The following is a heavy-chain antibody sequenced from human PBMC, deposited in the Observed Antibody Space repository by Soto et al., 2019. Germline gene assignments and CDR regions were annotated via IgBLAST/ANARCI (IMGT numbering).Heavy chain of an antibody. D-gene: IGHD5-12*01. CDR1: GFTFSSYA. J-gene: IGHJ4*02. CDR3: AHMGKDGYNYIYFDY. CDR2: ISGSGGST. V-gene: IGHV3-23*01. Sequence: EVQLLESGGGLVQPGGSLRLSCAASGFTFSSYAMSWVRQAPGKGLEWVSAISGSGGSTYYADSVKGRFTISRDNSKNTLYLQMNSLRAEDTAVYYCAHMGKDGYNYIYFDYWGQGTLVTVSS.